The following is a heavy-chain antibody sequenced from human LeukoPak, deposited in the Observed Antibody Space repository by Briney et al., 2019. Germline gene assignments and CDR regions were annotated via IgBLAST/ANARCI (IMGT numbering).Heavy chain of an antibody. V-gene: IGHV1-69*05. CDR1: GGTFSSYA. J-gene: IGHJ4*02. D-gene: IGHD2/OR15-2a*01. CDR2: IIPIFGTA. CDR3: AILSTTGY. Sequence: ASVKVSCKASGGTFSSYAITWVRQAPGQGLEWMGGIIPIFGTANYAQKFQGRVTITTDESTTTAYMELSSLTSEDTAVYYCAILSTTGYWGQGTLVTVSS.